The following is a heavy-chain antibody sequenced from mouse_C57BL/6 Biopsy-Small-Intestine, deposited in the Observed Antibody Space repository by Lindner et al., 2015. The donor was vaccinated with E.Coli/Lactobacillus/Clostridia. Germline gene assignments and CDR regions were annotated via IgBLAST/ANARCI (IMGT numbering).Heavy chain of an antibody. CDR3: ASNYVDYAMDY. J-gene: IGHJ4*01. V-gene: IGHV1-7*01. CDR2: INPSSDYT. CDR1: GYTFTSYW. Sequence: VQLQESGAELAKPGASVKLSCKASGYTFTSYWMHWVKQRPGQGLEWIGYINPSSDYTKYNQKFKDKATLTADKSSSTAYMQLSSLTYEDSAVYYCASNYVDYAMDYWGQGTSVTVSS. D-gene: IGHD2-1*01.